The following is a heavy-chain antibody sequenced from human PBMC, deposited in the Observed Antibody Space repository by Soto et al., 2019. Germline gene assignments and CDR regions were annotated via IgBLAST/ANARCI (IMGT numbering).Heavy chain of an antibody. CDR1: GGSISYISYC. D-gene: IGHD2-15*01. Sequence: SETLSLTCAVSGGSISYISYCWGWIRQPPGKGLQWIGCMFYSGATYYNPSLKNRVTLSVDTSNNEFSLKLVSVTAPDTAVYYCARHKSGSDWLDPWGQGTLVTVSS. J-gene: IGHJ5*02. V-gene: IGHV4-39*01. CDR3: ARHKSGSDWLDP. CDR2: MFYSGAT.